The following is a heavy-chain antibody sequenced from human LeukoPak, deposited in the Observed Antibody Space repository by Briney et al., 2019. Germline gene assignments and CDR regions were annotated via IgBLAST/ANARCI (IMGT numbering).Heavy chain of an antibody. V-gene: IGHV4-34*01. CDR3: AGSIAARLDY. D-gene: IGHD6-6*01. J-gene: IGHJ4*02. CDR2: IDHSGST. CDR1: GGSFSGYY. Sequence: PSETLSLTCAVYGGSFSGYYWSWIRQPPGKGLEWIGEIDHSGSTNYSPSLKSRVTISVDTSKNQFSLKLSSVTAADTAVYYCAGSIAARLDYWGQGTLVTVSS.